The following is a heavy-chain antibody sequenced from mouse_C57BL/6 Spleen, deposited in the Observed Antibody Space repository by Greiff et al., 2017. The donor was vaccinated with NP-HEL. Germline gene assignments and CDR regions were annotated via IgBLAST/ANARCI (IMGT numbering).Heavy chain of an antibody. V-gene: IGHV1-18*01. D-gene: IGHD1-1*01. CDR2: INPNNGGT. CDR3: ARSGVDAMDY. Sequence: EVQLHQSGPELVKPGASVKIPCKASGYTFTDYNMDWVKQSHGKSLEWIGDINPNNGGTFYNQKFKGKATLTVDKSTSTAYMELRSLTSEDTAVYYCARSGVDAMDYWGQGTSVTVSS. J-gene: IGHJ4*01. CDR1: GYTFTDYN.